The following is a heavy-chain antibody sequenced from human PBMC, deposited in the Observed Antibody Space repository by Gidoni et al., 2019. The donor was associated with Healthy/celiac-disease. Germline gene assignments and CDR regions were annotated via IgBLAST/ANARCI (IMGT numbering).Heavy chain of an antibody. CDR3: ARDLIAAAGTSLHFDY. CDR1: GFTFSSYS. V-gene: IGHV3-21*01. D-gene: IGHD6-13*01. CDR2: SSSSSSYI. Sequence: EVQLLESGVGLVKPGGSLRLSCAASGFTFSSYSMTWVRQAPGKGLEWVSSSSSSSSYIYYADSVKGRFTISRDNAKNSLYLQMNSLRAEDTAVYYCARDLIAAAGTSLHFDYWGQGTLVTVSS. J-gene: IGHJ4*02.